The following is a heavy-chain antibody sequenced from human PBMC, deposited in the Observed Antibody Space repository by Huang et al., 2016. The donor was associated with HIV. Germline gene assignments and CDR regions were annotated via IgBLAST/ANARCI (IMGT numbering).Heavy chain of an antibody. CDR2: IVGNGGST. D-gene: IGHD3-10*01. V-gene: IGHV3-64*07. CDR3: ARGYGSGSPYFDL. Sequence: EVQLVESGGGLVRPGGSLRLSCAASGFTFSTSDMNWVRQAPGKVLEHVSAIVGNGGSTYYADSVKGRFTISRDNSKNTLFLQMGSLTADDMAVYYCARGYGSGSPYFDLWGRGTLVTVSS. J-gene: IGHJ2*01. CDR1: GFTFSTSD.